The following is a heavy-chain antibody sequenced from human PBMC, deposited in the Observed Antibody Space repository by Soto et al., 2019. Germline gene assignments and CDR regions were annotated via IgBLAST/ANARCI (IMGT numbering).Heavy chain of an antibody. CDR1: GGSISSSSYY. V-gene: IGHV4-39*01. CDR2: IYYSGST. J-gene: IGHJ6*03. D-gene: IGHD4-17*01. CDR3: ARHRGDYGDYAFSYYYMDV. Sequence: SETLSLTCTVSGGSISSSSYYWGWIRQPPGKGLEWIGSIYYSGSTYYKPSLKSRVTISVDTSKNQFSLKLSSVTAADTAVYYCARHRGDYGDYAFSYYYMDVWGKGTTVTVSS.